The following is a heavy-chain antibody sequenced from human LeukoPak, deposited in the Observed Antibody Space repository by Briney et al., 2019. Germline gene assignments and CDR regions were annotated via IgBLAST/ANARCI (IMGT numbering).Heavy chain of an antibody. D-gene: IGHD6-19*01. CDR1: WDSVSSNSAA. CDR2: TYYRSKWYN. Sequence: SQTLSLTCAISWDSVSSNSAAWSWIRQSPSRALVWLGRTYYRSKWYNDYAVSMRGRIIINPDTSKNHFCLELNSVTHKDTGIYYCAGQKNGWIDYWGQGTLVTVPS. V-gene: IGHV6-1*01. J-gene: IGHJ4*02. CDR3: AGQKNGWIDY.